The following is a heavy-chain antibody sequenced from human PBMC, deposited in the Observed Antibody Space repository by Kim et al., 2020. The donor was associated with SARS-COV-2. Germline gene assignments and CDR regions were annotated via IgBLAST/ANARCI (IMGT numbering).Heavy chain of an antibody. J-gene: IGHJ3*02. D-gene: IGHD1-7*01. CDR2: IYYSGST. Sequence: SETLSLTCTVSGGSISSYYWSWIRQPPGKGLEWIGYIYYSGSTNYNPSLKSRVTISVDTSKNQFSLKLSSVTAADTAVYYCARNYVPSANDAFDIWGQGTMVTVSS. CDR3: ARNYVPSANDAFDI. CDR1: GGSISSYY. V-gene: IGHV4-59*01.